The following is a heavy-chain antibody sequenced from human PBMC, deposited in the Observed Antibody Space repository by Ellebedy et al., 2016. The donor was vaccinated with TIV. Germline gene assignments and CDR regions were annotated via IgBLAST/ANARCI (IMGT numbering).Heavy chain of an antibody. D-gene: IGHD6-19*01. CDR3: ARHGYSSGWYDWFDP. CDR1: GGSISSYY. CDR2: IYYSGST. J-gene: IGHJ5*02. Sequence: SETLSLXXTVSGGSISSYYWSWIRQPPGKGLEWIGYIYYSGSTNYNPSLKSRVTISVDTSKNQFSLKLSSVTAADTAVYYCARHGYSSGWYDWFDPWGQGTLVTVSS. V-gene: IGHV4-59*08.